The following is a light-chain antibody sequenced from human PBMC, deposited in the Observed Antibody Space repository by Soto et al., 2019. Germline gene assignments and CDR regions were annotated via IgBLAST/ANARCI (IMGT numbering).Light chain of an antibody. CDR1: SSDVGSYNL. Sequence: QSALPQPASVSGSPGQSITISCTGTSSDVGSYNLVSWYQQHPSRAPKLMIYEGNKRPSGASNRFSGSKSGNTASLTISGLQAEDEADYYCCSYAGSSTYVVFGGGTKLTVL. J-gene: IGLJ2*01. CDR2: EGN. CDR3: CSYAGSSTYVV. V-gene: IGLV2-23*01.